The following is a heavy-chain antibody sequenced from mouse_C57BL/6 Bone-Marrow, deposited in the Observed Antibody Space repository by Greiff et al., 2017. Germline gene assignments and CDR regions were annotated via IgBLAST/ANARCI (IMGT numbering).Heavy chain of an antibody. CDR2: IDPENGDT. CDR3: TTWGGYSYAMDY. J-gene: IGHJ4*01. D-gene: IGHD2-2*01. CDR1: GFNIKDDY. Sequence: VQLQQSGAELVRPGASVKLSCTASGFNIKDDYMHWVKQRPEQGLEWIGWIDPENGDTEYASKFQGKATITADTSSNTAYLQLSSLTSEDTAVYYCTTWGGYSYAMDYWCQGTSVTVSS. V-gene: IGHV14-4*01.